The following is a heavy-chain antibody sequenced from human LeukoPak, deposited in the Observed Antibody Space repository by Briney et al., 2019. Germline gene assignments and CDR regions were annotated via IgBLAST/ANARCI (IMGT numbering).Heavy chain of an antibody. CDR3: AKVTPPAYYYDSSGGY. CDR2: INPSGGST. Sequence: ASVKVSCKASGYTFTSYYMHWVRQAPGQGLEWMGIINPSGGSTSYAQKFQGRVTMTRDTSTSTVYMELSSLRSEDTAVYYCAKVTPPAYYYDSSGGYWGQGTLVTVSS. V-gene: IGHV1-46*01. J-gene: IGHJ4*02. CDR1: GYTFTSYY. D-gene: IGHD3-22*01.